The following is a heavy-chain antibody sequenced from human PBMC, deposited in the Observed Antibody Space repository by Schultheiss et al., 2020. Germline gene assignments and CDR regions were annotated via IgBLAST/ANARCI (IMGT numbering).Heavy chain of an antibody. D-gene: IGHD2/OR15-2a*01. CDR2: IYYSGST. V-gene: IGHV4-61*08. J-gene: IGHJ4*02. CDR1: GGSISSGGYY. Sequence: SETLSLTCTVSGGSISSGGYYWAWIRQPPGKGLEWIGYIYYSGSTNYNPSLKSRVTISVDTSKNQFSLKLSSVTAADTAVYYCARGRNWAVKYWGQGTLVTVSS. CDR3: ARGRNWAVKY.